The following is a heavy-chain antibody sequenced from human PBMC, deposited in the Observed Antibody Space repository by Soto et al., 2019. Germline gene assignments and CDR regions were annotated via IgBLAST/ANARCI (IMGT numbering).Heavy chain of an antibody. CDR2: IWYDGGYK. J-gene: IGHJ4*02. Sequence: GGSLRLSCVASGFTFSTYGRHWVRQAPGKGLEWVAVIWYDGGYKYSEDSVKGRFTISRDNSKNTLYLQMNNLRADDTAVYYCARDHRGDSLDYWGQGALVTVSS. D-gene: IGHD3-10*01. V-gene: IGHV3-33*01. CDR3: ARDHRGDSLDY. CDR1: GFTFSTYG.